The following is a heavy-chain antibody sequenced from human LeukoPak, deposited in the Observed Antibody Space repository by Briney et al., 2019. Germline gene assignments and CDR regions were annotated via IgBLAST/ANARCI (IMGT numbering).Heavy chain of an antibody. CDR3: AREIVVVPAANWFDP. V-gene: IGHV1-18*01. Sequence: ASVKVSCKASGYTFTSYGISWVRQAPGQGLEWMGWISAYNGNTNYAQKLQGRVTMTTDTSTSTAYMELRSLRSDDTAVYYCAREIVVVPAANWFDPWGQGTLVTVSS. D-gene: IGHD2-2*01. CDR2: ISAYNGNT. J-gene: IGHJ5*02. CDR1: GYTFTSYG.